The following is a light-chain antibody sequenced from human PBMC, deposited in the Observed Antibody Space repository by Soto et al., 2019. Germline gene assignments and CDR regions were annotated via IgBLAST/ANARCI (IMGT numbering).Light chain of an antibody. CDR1: SSDVGGYNY. CDR2: DVS. Sequence: QSVLPQPVSVSGSPGQSITISCTGTSSDVGGYNYVSWYQQHPGKAPKLMIYDVSNRPSGVSNRFSGSKSGNTASLTISGLQAEDEADYYCNSYTRSITYVFGTGTKVTVL. V-gene: IGLV2-14*03. J-gene: IGLJ1*01. CDR3: NSYTRSITYV.